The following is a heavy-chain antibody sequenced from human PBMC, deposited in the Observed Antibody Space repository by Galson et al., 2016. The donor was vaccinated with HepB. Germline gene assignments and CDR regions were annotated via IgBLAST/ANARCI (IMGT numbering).Heavy chain of an antibody. Sequence: ETLSLPCTVSGGSITGYHWRWLRQPPGKGLAWLGYTYYSGVTNYNPSPKSRVTISVDTSKNHFSLKLSSMTAADTAVYYCARDLGRNGGFDYRGQGTLVTVSS. CDR3: ARDLGRNGGFDY. CDR2: TYYSGVT. D-gene: IGHD3-16*01. CDR1: GGSITGYH. J-gene: IGHJ4*02. V-gene: IGHV4-59*01.